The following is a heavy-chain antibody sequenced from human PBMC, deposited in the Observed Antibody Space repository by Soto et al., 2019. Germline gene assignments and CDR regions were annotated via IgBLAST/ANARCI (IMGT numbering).Heavy chain of an antibody. CDR1: GGSISSYY. Sequence: SDTLSLTCTVSGGSISSYYWSWIRQPPGKGLEGIGYIYYSGSTNYSPSLKSRVTISVDTSKNQFSLKLSSVTAADTAVYYCARHFGDYGDPLHDYWGQGTLVTVSS. CDR2: IYYSGST. CDR3: ARHFGDYGDPLHDY. D-gene: IGHD4-17*01. V-gene: IGHV4-59*08. J-gene: IGHJ4*02.